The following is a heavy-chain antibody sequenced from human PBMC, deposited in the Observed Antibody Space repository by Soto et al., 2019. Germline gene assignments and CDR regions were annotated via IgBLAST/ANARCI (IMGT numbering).Heavy chain of an antibody. D-gene: IGHD5-12*01. Sequence: EVQLVESGGGLVKPGGSLRLSCAASGFSFNNYNMNWVRQVPGKGLEWVSSISSSGDYIYYAASVRGRFTISRDNAENSLYLQMNSLRVEDTAVYHCARGAVATTLGYWGQGTLVTVSS. CDR1: GFSFNNYN. CDR3: ARGAVATTLGY. V-gene: IGHV3-21*01. J-gene: IGHJ4*02. CDR2: ISSSGDYI.